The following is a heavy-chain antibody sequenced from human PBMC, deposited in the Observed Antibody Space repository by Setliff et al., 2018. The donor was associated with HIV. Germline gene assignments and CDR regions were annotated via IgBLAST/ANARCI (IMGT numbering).Heavy chain of an antibody. CDR3: ARGASNDYGDYKYPEDY. Sequence: QSGGSLRLSCAASGFTFSDCSMNWVRQAPGKGLEWISYITSTGSTIFYADSVKGRFTISRDNDKNSVHLQMTSLRAEDTAVYYCARGASNDYGDYKYPEDYWGQGTLVTVSS. V-gene: IGHV3-48*01. CDR1: GFTFSDCS. J-gene: IGHJ4*02. D-gene: IGHD4-17*01. CDR2: ITSTGSTI.